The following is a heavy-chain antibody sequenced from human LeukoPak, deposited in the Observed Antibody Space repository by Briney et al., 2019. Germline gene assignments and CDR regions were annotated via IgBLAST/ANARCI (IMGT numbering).Heavy chain of an antibody. D-gene: IGHD5-18*01. J-gene: IGHJ6*03. CDR2: INTNTGNP. Sequence: ASVKVSCNASGYTFTSYAMNWVRQAPGQGLEWMGWINTNTGNPTYAQGFTGRFVFSLDTSVSTAYLQISSLKAEDTAVYYCARLYSYIYYYYYMDVWGKGPTVTVSS. CDR1: GYTFTSYA. CDR3: ARLYSYIYYYYYMDV. V-gene: IGHV7-4-1*02.